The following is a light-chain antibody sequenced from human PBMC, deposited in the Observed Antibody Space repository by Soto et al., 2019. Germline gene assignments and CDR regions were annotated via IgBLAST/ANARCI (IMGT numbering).Light chain of an antibody. Sequence: QSVLTQPASVSGSPGQSITISCPGTSSDVGGYNYVSWYQQHPGKAPKLMIYDVSNRPSGVSNRSSGSKSGNTASLTISGLQAEDEADYYCSSYTSSSTLVFGTGTKVTVL. CDR2: DVS. CDR3: SSYTSSSTLV. V-gene: IGLV2-14*01. J-gene: IGLJ1*01. CDR1: SSDVGGYNY.